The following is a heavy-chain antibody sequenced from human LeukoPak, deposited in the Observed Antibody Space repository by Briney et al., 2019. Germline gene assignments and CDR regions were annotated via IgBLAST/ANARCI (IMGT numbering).Heavy chain of an antibody. J-gene: IGHJ4*02. CDR2: IYSGDSDT. CDR3: ARKKSFDY. CDR1: GYSFTSYW. Sequence: GESLKISCTGSGYSFTSYWIGWVRQMPVKGLDWMGIIYSGDSDTTYSPSFQGQATISAHKTISTAYLQWSSLRASDTAMYYCARKKSFDYWGQGTLVTVSS. V-gene: IGHV5-51*01.